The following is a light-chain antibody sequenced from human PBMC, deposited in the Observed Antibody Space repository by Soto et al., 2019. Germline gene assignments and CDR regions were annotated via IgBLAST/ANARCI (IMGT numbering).Light chain of an antibody. CDR1: SSDVGSYDS. CDR3: AAWDDRVDEYV. CDR2: RTV. J-gene: IGLJ1*01. Sequence: QSVLIQPPSVSGSPGQSVTFSCTGTSSDVGSYDSVSWYRQHPGTAPKLIIYRTVERPSGVPARFYGSKSGTSASLAINGLQSEDEADYYCAAWDDRVDEYVFGTGTKVTVL. V-gene: IGLV2-11*01.